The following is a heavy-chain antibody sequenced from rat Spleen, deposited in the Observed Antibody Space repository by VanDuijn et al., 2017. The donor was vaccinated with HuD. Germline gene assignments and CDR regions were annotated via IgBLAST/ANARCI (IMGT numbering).Heavy chain of an antibody. D-gene: IGHD1-7*01. Sequence: EVQLVESGGGLVEPGRSLKVSCVASGFTFNKSWMSWIRQAPGKGLEWIASITHTGGNTYYPDSMRGRFTISRDNAESTLYLQMDSLRSEDTASYYCASSYYGYTYFDYWGQGVMVTVSS. CDR2: ITHTGGNT. CDR1: GFTFNKSW. CDR3: ASSYYGYTYFDY. V-gene: IGHV5-31*01. J-gene: IGHJ2*01.